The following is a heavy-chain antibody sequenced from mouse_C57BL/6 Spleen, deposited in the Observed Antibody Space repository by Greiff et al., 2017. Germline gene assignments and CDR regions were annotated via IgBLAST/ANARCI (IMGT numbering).Heavy chain of an antibody. CDR1: GYTFTSYW. D-gene: IGHD2-5*01. CDR2: INPSNGGT. Sequence: QVQLQQPGTELVKPGASVKLSCKASGYTFTSYWMHWVKQRPGQGLEWIGNINPSNGGTNYNEKFKSKATLTVDKSSSTAYMQLSSLTSEDSAVYYGARGGYSNYVEWYFDVWGTGTTVTVSS. CDR3: ARGGYSNYVEWYFDV. V-gene: IGHV1-53*01. J-gene: IGHJ1*03.